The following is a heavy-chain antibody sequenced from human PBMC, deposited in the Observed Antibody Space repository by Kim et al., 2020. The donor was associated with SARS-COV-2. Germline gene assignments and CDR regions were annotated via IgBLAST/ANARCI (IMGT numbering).Heavy chain of an antibody. V-gene: IGHV3-74*01. CDR3: GTGERGYMYTVSY. Sequence: YMDSVKGRFTISRDNVRNTLYLQMNSLRAEDTSVYYCGTGERGYMYTVSYWGQGTLVTVSS. J-gene: IGHJ4*02. D-gene: IGHD4-17*01.